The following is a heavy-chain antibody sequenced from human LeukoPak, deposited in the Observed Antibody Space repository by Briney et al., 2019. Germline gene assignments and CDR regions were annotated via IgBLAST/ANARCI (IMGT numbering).Heavy chain of an antibody. CDR1: GFTFSSYS. CDR3: ARGRSTWHLDY. Sequence: GGSLRLSCAASGFTFSSYSMNWVRQAPGKGLEWVSYISSSSSTIYYADSVKGRFTISRDNAKNSLYLQMNSLRAEDTAVYYCARGRSTWHLDYWGQGTLVTVSS. D-gene: IGHD1-26*01. CDR2: ISSSSSTI. V-gene: IGHV3-48*01. J-gene: IGHJ4*02.